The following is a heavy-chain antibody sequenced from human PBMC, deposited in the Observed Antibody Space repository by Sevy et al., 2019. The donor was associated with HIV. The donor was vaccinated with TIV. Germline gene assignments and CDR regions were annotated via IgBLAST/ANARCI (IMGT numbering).Heavy chain of an antibody. V-gene: IGHV5-51*01. Sequence: GESLKISCKGSGYSFTNYWIGWVRQMPGKGLEWMGIIYPGDSDTRYSPSFQGQVTISADKSISTAYLQWSSLKASDTDMYYCARVNYYDSSGARFDYWARGALVTVSS. CDR1: GYSFTNYW. CDR2: IYPGDSDT. CDR3: ARVNYYDSSGARFDY. J-gene: IGHJ4*02. D-gene: IGHD3-22*01.